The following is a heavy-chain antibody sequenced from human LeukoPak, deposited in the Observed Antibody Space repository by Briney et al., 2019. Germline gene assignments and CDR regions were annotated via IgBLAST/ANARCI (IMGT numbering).Heavy chain of an antibody. CDR2: ISGSST. CDR3: TTNPYDRSGYHI. Sequence: GGSLRLSCAASGFTFSSYAMSWVRQAPGKGLEWVSSISGSSTYYTDSVKGRFTISKDTSKNTLYLQMNSLRAEDTAVYYCTTNPYDRSGYHIWGQGTMVTVSS. CDR1: GFTFSSYA. V-gene: IGHV3-23*01. J-gene: IGHJ3*02. D-gene: IGHD3-22*01.